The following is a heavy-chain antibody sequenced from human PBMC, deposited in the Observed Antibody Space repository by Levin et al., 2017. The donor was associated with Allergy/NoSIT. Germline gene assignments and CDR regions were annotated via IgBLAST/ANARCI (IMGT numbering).Heavy chain of an antibody. D-gene: IGHD6-19*01. CDR1: GFTFSSYW. J-gene: IGHJ4*02. CDR3: ARTGSGWYMGFDY. Sequence: GGSLRLSCAASGFTFSSYWMSWVRQAPGKGLEWVANIKQDGSEKYYVDSVKGRFTISRDNAKNSLYLQMNSLRAEDTAVYYCARTGSGWYMGFDYWGQGTLVTVSS. CDR2: IKQDGSEK. V-gene: IGHV3-7*01.